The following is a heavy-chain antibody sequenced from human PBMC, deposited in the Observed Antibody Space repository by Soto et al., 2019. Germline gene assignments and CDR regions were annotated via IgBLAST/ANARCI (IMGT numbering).Heavy chain of an antibody. V-gene: IGHV2-5*02. CDR1: GVSISTSAVG. CDR3: AHSRVLVAATGLDAFDI. CDR2: IYWDDDK. D-gene: IGHD2-15*01. Sequence: QITLKASGPTLAKPTQTLTLICTVSGVSISTSAVGVGWILLPQGKALEWLALIYWDDDKRYSPSLKRRLTISKDTSKSQVVLTITNMDPVDTSTYYCAHSRVLVAATGLDAFDIWGQVTMVTVSS. J-gene: IGHJ3*02.